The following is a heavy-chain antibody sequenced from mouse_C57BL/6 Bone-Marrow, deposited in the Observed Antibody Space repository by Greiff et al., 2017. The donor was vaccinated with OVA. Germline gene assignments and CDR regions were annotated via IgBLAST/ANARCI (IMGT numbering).Heavy chain of an antibody. V-gene: IGHV1-81*01. CDR2: IYPRSGNT. CDR1: GYTFTSYG. Sequence: QVQLQQSGAELARPGASVKLSCKASGYTFTSYGISWVKQRTGQGLEWIGVIYPRSGNTYYNEKFKGKATLTADKSSSTAYMELRSLTSEDSAVYFCARTSFTTVVAHWYFDVWGTGTTVTVSS. J-gene: IGHJ1*03. CDR3: ARTSFTTVVAHWYFDV. D-gene: IGHD1-1*01.